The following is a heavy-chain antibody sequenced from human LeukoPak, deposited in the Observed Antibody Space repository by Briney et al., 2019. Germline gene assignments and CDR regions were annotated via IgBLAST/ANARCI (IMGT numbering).Heavy chain of an antibody. CDR3: ARDGMAVAVGYFDL. D-gene: IGHD6-19*01. CDR2: TYYRSKWYN. J-gene: IGHJ2*01. V-gene: IGHV6-1*01. Sequence: QTLSLTCAISGDSVSSNSATWNWIRQSPSRGLEWLGRTYYRSKWYNDYAASVKSRITIKPDTSKNQFSLQLNSVTPEDTAVYYCARDGMAVAVGYFDLWGRGTLVTVSS. CDR1: GDSVSSNSAT.